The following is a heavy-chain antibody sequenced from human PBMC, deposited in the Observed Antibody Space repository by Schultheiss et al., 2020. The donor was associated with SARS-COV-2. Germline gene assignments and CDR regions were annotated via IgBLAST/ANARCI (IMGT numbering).Heavy chain of an antibody. CDR3: ARGSLITMRWFDP. V-gene: IGHV4-61*05. CDR1: GGSISSSSYY. Sequence: SETLSLTCTVSGGSISSSSYYWSWIRQPPGKGLEWIGYIYYSGSTNYNPSLKSRVTISVDTSKNQFSLKLSSVTAADTAVYYCARGSLITMRWFDPWGQGTLVTVSS. CDR2: IYYSGST. D-gene: IGHD3-22*01. J-gene: IGHJ5*02.